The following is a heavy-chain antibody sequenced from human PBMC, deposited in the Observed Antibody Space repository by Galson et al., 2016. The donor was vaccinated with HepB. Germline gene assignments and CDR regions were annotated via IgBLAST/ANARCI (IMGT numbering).Heavy chain of an antibody. CDR3: ARDYNFWSGYRHTDYYYGMDV. Sequence: SLRLSCAASGFTFSNYGMHWVRQAPGKGLEWVAVISYDEINKYYADSVKGRFTISRDKPKNTLFLQMNSLRAEDTAVYYCARDYNFWSGYRHTDYYYGMDVWGQGATVTVSS. J-gene: IGHJ6*02. D-gene: IGHD3-3*01. CDR1: GFTFSNYG. CDR2: ISYDEINK. V-gene: IGHV3-30*03.